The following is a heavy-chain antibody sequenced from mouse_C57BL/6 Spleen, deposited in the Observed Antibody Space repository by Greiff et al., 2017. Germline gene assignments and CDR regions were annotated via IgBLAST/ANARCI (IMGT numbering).Heavy chain of an antibody. V-gene: IGHV3-6*01. Sequence: EVHLVESGPGLVKPSQSLSLTCSVTGYSITSGYYWNWIRQFPGNKLEWMGYISYDGSNNYNPSLKNRISITRDTSKNQFFLKLNSVTTEDTATYYCARARGDYDPFAYWGQGTLVTVSA. D-gene: IGHD2-4*01. CDR1: GYSITSGYY. CDR2: ISYDGSN. CDR3: ARARGDYDPFAY. J-gene: IGHJ3*01.